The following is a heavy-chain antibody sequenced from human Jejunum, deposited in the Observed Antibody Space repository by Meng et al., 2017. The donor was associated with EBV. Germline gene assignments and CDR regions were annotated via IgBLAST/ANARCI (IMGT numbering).Heavy chain of an antibody. Sequence: VQLVESGGGLIQPGGSLRLSCAVSGFTFSGFWMYWVRQVPGKGLVWISRINGDGSRTTYADSVKDRFTISRDNAKNTLYLQMNSLRAEDTAVYYCAKDRNYYIDYWGQGTLVTVSS. CDR1: GFTFSGFW. CDR3: AKDRNYYIDY. J-gene: IGHJ4*02. V-gene: IGHV3-74*01. CDR2: INGDGSRT.